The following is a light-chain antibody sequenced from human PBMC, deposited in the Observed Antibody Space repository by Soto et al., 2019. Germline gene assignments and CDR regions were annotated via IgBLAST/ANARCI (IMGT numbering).Light chain of an antibody. V-gene: IGKV3-15*01. Sequence: EVVMTQSPATLSVSPGERVTLSCRASQSVRSNLAWYQQKPGQSPRLLIYGASTRATGIPARFSGSGSGTEFTLTISSLQSEDFAVYYCQQYYIYPPAFGPGTKVEI. CDR2: GAS. CDR1: QSVRSN. CDR3: QQYYIYPPA. J-gene: IGKJ3*01.